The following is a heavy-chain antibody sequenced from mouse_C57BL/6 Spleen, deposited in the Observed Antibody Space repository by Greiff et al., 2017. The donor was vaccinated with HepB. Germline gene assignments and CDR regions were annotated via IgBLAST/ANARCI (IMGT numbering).Heavy chain of an antibody. CDR1: GYTFTSYD. J-gene: IGHJ3*01. CDR3: ARFGNYGSSSWFAY. V-gene: IGHV1-85*01. D-gene: IGHD1-1*01. Sequence: VQLQQSGPELVKPGASVKLSCKASGYTFTSYDINWVKQRPGQGLEWIGWIYPRDGSTKYNEKFKGKATLTVDTSSSTADMELHSLTSEDSAVYFCARFGNYGSSSWFAYWGQGTLVTVSA. CDR2: IYPRDGST.